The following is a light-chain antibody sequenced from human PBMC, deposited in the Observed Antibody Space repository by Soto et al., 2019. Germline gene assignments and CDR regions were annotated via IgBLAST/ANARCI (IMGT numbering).Light chain of an antibody. J-gene: IGLJ3*02. Sequence: QSALTQPASVSGPPGQSITISCTGTSSDVGNYNLVSWYQQHPGEAPKLLIYEGSKRPSGVSNRFSGSKFGNTASLTISGLQAEDEVDYYCCSYAGDSTWVFGGGTKLTVL. CDR1: SSDVGNYNL. CDR2: EGS. V-gene: IGLV2-23*01. CDR3: CSYAGDSTWV.